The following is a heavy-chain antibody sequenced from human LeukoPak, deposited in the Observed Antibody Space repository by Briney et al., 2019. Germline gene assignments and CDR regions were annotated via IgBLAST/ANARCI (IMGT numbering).Heavy chain of an antibody. V-gene: IGHV3-30*04. CDR2: ISYDGSNK. CDR1: GFTFSSYA. D-gene: IGHD1-26*01. CDR3: ARTRSTTTPDY. Sequence: GGSLRLSCAASGFTFSSYAMHWVRQAPGKGLEWVAVISYDGSNKYYADSVKGRFTISRDNSKSTLYLQMNSLRAEDTAVYYCARTRSTTTPDYWGQGTLVTVSS. J-gene: IGHJ4*02.